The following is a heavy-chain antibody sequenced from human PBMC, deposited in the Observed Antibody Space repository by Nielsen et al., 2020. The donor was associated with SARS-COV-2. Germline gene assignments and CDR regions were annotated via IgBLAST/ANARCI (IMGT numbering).Heavy chain of an antibody. Sequence: ASVKVSCKTSGYTFTSHYVHWVRQDTGQGLWWLGIDNSSGGRTIYAQMFQGRVTVTRDTSTSTVYMELSSLRSEDTAVYYCARGGLVVVDSFDYWGQGTLVTVSS. D-gene: IGHD2-15*01. CDR2: DNSSGGRT. J-gene: IGHJ4*02. CDR1: GYTFTSHY. V-gene: IGHV1-46*01. CDR3: ARGGLVVVDSFDY.